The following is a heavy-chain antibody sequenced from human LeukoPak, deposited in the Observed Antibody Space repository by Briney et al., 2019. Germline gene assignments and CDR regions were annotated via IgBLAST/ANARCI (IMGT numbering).Heavy chain of an antibody. CDR1: GFTFSSYA. D-gene: IGHD5-24*01. CDR2: ISYDGSNK. V-gene: IGHV3-30*01. CDR3: ARVGDGYNFVEYYMDV. Sequence: GRSLRLSCAASGFTFSSYAMHWVRQAPGKGLEWVAVISYDGSNKYYADSVKGRFTIYRDNSKNTLYLQMNSLRAEDTAVYYCARVGDGYNFVEYYMDVWGKGTTVTVSS. J-gene: IGHJ6*03.